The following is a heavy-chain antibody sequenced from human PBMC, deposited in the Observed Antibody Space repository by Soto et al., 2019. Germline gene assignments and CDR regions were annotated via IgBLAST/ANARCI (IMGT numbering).Heavy chain of an antibody. CDR3: ARDIGRSHYTYLKP. D-gene: IGHD4-4*01. CDR2: IYASGST. V-gene: IGHV4-30-2*01. Sequence: TLPLTCAVSDGSISSGGYSWSWIRQPPGRGLEWIGYIYASGSTYYNPSLSSRVTISIDRSKNQFSQMLASVTAADTAVYFCARDIGRSHYTYLKPWAQGTLVTVS. J-gene: IGHJ1*01. CDR1: DGSISSGGYS.